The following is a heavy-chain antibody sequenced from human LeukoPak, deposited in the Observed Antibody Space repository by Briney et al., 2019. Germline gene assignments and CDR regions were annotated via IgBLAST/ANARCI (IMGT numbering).Heavy chain of an antibody. J-gene: IGHJ3*02. CDR2: ISSSSRYI. CDR1: GFTFSSYS. CDR3: ARALGQGAFDI. V-gene: IGHV3-21*01. D-gene: IGHD3-10*01. Sequence: GGSLRLSCAASGFTFSSYSMNWVRLAPGKGLEWVSSISSSSRYIYFADSLKGRFTISRDNAKNTLYLQMNSLRAEDTAVYYCARALGQGAFDIWGQGTMVTVSS.